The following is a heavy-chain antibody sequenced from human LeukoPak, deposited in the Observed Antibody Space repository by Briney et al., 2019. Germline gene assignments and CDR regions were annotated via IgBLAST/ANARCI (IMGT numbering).Heavy chain of an antibody. CDR1: GFTFSSYW. Sequence: GGSLRLSCAASGFTFSSYWMSWVRQASGKGLEWVGRIRSKANSYATAYAASVKGRFAISRDDSKNTAYLQMNSLKTEDTAVYYCTRQVLDWGQGTLVTVSS. J-gene: IGHJ4*02. V-gene: IGHV3-73*01. CDR3: TRQVLD. CDR2: IRSKANSYAT.